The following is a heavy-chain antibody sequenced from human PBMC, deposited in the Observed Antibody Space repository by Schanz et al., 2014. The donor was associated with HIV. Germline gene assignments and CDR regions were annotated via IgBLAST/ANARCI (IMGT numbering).Heavy chain of an antibody. CDR1: GFTFSSYW. V-gene: IGHV3-74*01. CDR3: ARVHYYVSGSYYTESGAFDI. J-gene: IGHJ3*02. CDR2: INSDGSST. D-gene: IGHD3-10*01. Sequence: VQLVESGGGFVQPGGSLRLSCAASGFTFSSYWMHWVRQAPGKGLVRVSRINSDGSSTSYADSVKGRFTISRDNAKNTLFLQMNSLRAEDTAVYYCARVHYYVSGSYYTESGAFDIWGQGTMVTVSS.